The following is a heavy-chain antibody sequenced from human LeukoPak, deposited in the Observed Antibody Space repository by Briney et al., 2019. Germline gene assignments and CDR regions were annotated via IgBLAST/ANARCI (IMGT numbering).Heavy chain of an antibody. J-gene: IGHJ4*02. V-gene: IGHV1-18*01. D-gene: IGHD6-13*01. Sequence: GASVRVSCRAFGYTFTSYGISWVGRAPGQGLGGLGWISAYNGNTNYAQKLQGRVTMTTDTSTSTAYMELRSLRSDDTAVYYCARAKAAGRNPYFDYWGQGTLVTVSS. CDR3: ARAKAAGRNPYFDY. CDR2: ISAYNGNT. CDR1: GYTFTSYG.